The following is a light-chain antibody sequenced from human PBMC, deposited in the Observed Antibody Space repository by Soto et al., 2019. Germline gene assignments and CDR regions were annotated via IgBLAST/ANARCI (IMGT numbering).Light chain of an antibody. CDR3: TSYTSSITYV. CDR1: SSDVGGYNY. CDR2: EVS. V-gene: IGLV2-14*01. Sequence: QSVLTEPASVAGSPGQSVTICCTGTSSDVGGYNYVSWYQQHPGKAPKLMIYEVSNGPSGVSNRFSGSKSGNTASLTISGLQAADEADYYCTSYTSSITYVFGTGTKVTVL. J-gene: IGLJ1*01.